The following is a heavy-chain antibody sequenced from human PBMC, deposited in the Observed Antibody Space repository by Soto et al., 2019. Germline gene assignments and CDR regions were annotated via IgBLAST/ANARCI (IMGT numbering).Heavy chain of an antibody. D-gene: IGHD1-26*01. CDR2: ISSSSSYI. V-gene: IGHV3-21*01. CDR3: ARALSGSPVS. CDR1: GFTFSSYS. Sequence: GGSLRLSCAAPGFTFSSYSMNWVRQALGKGLEWVSSISSSSSYIYYADSVKGRFTISRDNAKNSLYLQMNSLRAEDTAVYYCARALSGSPVSWGQGTLVTVSS. J-gene: IGHJ4*02.